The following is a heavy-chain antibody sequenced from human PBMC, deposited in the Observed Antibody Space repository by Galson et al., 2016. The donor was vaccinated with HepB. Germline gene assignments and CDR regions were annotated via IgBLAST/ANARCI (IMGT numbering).Heavy chain of an antibody. CDR2: IVVGNGHT. V-gene: IGHV1-58*01. CDR1: GFNFRSSA. D-gene: IGHD5-12*01. Sequence: SVKVSCKASGFNFRSSAVQWVRQARGQRLEWIGWIVVGNGHTNYAEKFQGGVTITRDMSTGTAYMELSSLRSEDTALYFCASAYDIQWSHSFDLWGQGTMVTVSS. J-gene: IGHJ3*01. CDR3: ASAYDIQWSHSFDL.